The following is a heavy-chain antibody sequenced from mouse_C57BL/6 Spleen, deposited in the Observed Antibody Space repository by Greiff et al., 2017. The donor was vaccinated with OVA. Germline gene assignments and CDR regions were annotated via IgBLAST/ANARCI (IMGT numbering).Heavy chain of an antibody. V-gene: IGHV1-55*01. D-gene: IGHD1-1*01. J-gene: IGHJ2*01. Sequence: QVQLQQPGAELVKPGASVKMSCKASGYTFTSYWITWVKQRPGQGLAWIGDIYPGSGSTNYNEKFKSKATLTVATPSSTAYMQLSSLTSEDSSVYYCAIESPFITTVVAPHDSFDYWGQGTTLTVSS. CDR1: GYTFTSYW. CDR2: IYPGSGST. CDR3: AIESPFITTVVAPHDSFDY.